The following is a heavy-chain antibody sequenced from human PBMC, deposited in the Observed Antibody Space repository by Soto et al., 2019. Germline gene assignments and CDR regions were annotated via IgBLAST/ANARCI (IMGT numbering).Heavy chain of an antibody. CDR3: AKLNYS. V-gene: IGHV3-23*01. D-gene: IGHD1-1*01. Sequence: GGSLRLSCSASGFTFSTSAMSWVRQAPGKGLEWVSTTSTSGVYYTDSVKGRFTISRDNSKNTLYLQMNSLRVEDMAIYYCAKLNYSWGQGALVTVSS. CDR2: TSTSGV. CDR1: GFTFSTSA. J-gene: IGHJ4*02.